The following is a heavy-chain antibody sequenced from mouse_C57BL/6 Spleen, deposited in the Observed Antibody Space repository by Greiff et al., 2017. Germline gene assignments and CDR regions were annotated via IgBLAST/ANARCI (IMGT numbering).Heavy chain of an antibody. Sequence: QVQLQQSGAELARPGASVKMSCKASGYTFTSYTMHWVKQRPGQGLEWIGYINPSSGYTKYNQKFKDKATLTADKSSSTAYMQLRSLTSEDSAVYYCARSDYSGNYAMGYWGQGTSVTVSS. CDR3: ARSDYSGNYAMGY. J-gene: IGHJ4*01. V-gene: IGHV1-4*01. CDR2: INPSSGYT. CDR1: GYTFTSYT. D-gene: IGHD2-13*01.